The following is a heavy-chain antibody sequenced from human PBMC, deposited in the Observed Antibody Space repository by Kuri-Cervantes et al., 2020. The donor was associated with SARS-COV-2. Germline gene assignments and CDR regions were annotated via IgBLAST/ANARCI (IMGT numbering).Heavy chain of an antibody. CDR3: ARRWWELPGAYWYFDL. J-gene: IGHJ2*01. D-gene: IGHD1-26*01. CDR2: IYHSGST. CDR1: GGSISSGGYS. Sequence: SCAVSGGSISSGGYSWSWIRQPPGKGLEWIGYIYHSGSTYYNPSLKSRVTISVDRSKNQFSLKLSSVTAADTAVYYCARRWWELPGAYWYFDLWGRGTLVTVSS. V-gene: IGHV4-30-2*01.